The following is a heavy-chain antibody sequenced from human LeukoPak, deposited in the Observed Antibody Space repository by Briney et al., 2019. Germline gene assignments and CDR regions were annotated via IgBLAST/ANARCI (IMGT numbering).Heavy chain of an antibody. Sequence: ASVKVSCKASGYTFTSYYMHWVRQAPGQGLEWVGIINPSGGSTSYAQKFQGRVTMTRDMSTSTVYMELSSLRSEDTAVYYCARGPDSSGWYSSYYYYYMDVWGKGTTVTISS. J-gene: IGHJ6*03. D-gene: IGHD6-19*01. CDR2: INPSGGST. CDR1: GYTFTSYY. CDR3: ARGPDSSGWYSSYYYYYMDV. V-gene: IGHV1-46*01.